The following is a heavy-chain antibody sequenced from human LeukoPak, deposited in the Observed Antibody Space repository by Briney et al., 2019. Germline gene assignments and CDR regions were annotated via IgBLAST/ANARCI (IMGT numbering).Heavy chain of an antibody. D-gene: IGHD2-2*01. V-gene: IGHV3-7*01. J-gene: IGHJ4*02. CDR1: GFTFSSYW. CDR3: ARVCSTTSCYLGVRGDY. Sequence: GGSLRLSCAASGFTFSSYWMSWVRQAPGKGLEWVANIKEDGSEKYYVDSVKGRFTISRDNAKNSLDLQMNSLRVEDTAVYYCARVCSTTSCYLGVRGDYWGQGTLVTVSS. CDR2: IKEDGSEK.